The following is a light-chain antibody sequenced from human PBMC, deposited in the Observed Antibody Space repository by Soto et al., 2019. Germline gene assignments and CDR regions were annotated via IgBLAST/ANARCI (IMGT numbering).Light chain of an antibody. J-gene: IGLJ1*01. CDR2: EVS. CDR3: SSYTSSSTYV. CDR1: SSDVGGYNY. V-gene: IGLV2-14*01. Sequence: QSALTQPASVSGSPGQSITISCTGTSSDVGGYNYVSWYQQHPGKAPKLMIYEVSNRPSGVSNRFSGSKSGNTASLTISWVQAEDEADYYCSSYTSSSTYVFGTGTKLTVL.